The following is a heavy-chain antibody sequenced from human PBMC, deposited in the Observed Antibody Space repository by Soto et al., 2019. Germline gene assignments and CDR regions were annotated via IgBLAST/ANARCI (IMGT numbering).Heavy chain of an antibody. Sequence: QVLLVQSGAEVKKPGASVKVSCKASGYTFNSYGVSWVRQAPGQGLEWMGRISAYNGNTKYSQTLQGRVTLTIDTTTSSASQAVRTLLSDEPAMYYRACCFWRGQLTISFDLRAQGALVTVAS. D-gene: IGHD3-3*01. CDR2: ISAYNGNT. J-gene: IGHJ4*02. V-gene: IGHV1-18*01. CDR1: GYTFNSYG. CDR3: ACCFWRGQLTISFDL.